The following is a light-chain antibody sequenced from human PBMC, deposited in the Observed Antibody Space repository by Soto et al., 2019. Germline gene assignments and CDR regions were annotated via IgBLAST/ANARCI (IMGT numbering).Light chain of an antibody. CDR2: DAS. CDR1: QGISSA. J-gene: IGKJ1*01. V-gene: IGKV1-13*02. Sequence: AIQLTQSPSSLSAYEGDRVTITCRASQGISSALAWYQQKPGKAPKLLIYDASSLESGVPSRFSGSRSGTDFTLTISSLQPEDFATYYCHQSDSLLTFCQGPKVDIK. CDR3: HQSDSLLT.